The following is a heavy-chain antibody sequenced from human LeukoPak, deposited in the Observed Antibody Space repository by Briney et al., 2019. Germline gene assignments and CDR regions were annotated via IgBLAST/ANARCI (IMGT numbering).Heavy chain of an antibody. CDR3: ARTVYSGYDMDY. Sequence: SETLSLTCTVSGGSISSYYWSWIRQPPGKGLEWIGCIYYSGSTYYNPSLKSRVTISVDTSKNQFSLKLSSVTAADTAVYYCARTVYSGYDMDYWGQGTLVTVSS. D-gene: IGHD5-12*01. V-gene: IGHV4-59*06. J-gene: IGHJ4*02. CDR2: IYYSGST. CDR1: GGSISSYY.